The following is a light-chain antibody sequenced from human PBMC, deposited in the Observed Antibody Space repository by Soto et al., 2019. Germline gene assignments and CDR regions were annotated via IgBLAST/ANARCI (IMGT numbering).Light chain of an antibody. V-gene: IGKV3-15*01. CDR3: QQYYNWPPYT. Sequence: IVMTQSPATLSVSPGERVTLSCRAGETVRTNLAWFQQKPGQTPRLLIFGASTRATGIPTRFTGSGSETEFTLTIGSLQSEDLAVYYCQQYYNWPPYTFGQGTKLEIK. CDR2: GAS. J-gene: IGKJ2*01. CDR1: ETVRTN.